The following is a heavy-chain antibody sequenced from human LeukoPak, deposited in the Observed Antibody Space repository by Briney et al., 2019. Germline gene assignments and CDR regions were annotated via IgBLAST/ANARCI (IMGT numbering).Heavy chain of an antibody. Sequence: GGSLRLSCAASGFTFSNYAMHWVRQAPGKGLEWVAVISYDGSNKYYADSVKGRFTISRDNSKNTVYVQMNSLRAEDTAVYYCARDLLGAWGQGTLVTVSS. CDR2: ISYDGSNK. J-gene: IGHJ5*02. V-gene: IGHV3-30*04. CDR1: GFTFSNYA. CDR3: ARDLLGA.